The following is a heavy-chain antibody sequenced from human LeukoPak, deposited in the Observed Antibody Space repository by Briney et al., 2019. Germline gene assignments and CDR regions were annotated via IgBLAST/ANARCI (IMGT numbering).Heavy chain of an antibody. V-gene: IGHV3-23*01. J-gene: IGHJ1*01. D-gene: IGHD3-10*01. CDR3: AKEGDYYGSGSSAEYFQH. CDR1: GFTVSSYA. Sequence: PGGSLRLSCAASGFTVSSYAMSWVRQAPGKGLGWVSAISGSGGSTYYADSVKGRFTISSDNSKNTLYRQMNRLRAEDTAVYYCAKEGDYYGSGSSAEYFQHWGQGTLVTVSS. CDR2: ISGSGGST.